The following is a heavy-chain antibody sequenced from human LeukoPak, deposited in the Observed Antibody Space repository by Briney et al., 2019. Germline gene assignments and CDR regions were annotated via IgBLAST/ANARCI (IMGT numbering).Heavy chain of an antibody. CDR2: IYYSGST. V-gene: IGHV4-34*01. CDR1: GGSFSGYY. CDR3: ATHGHDYGDFYYYYYMDV. J-gene: IGHJ6*03. Sequence: SETLSLTCAVYGGSFSGYYWSWIRQPPGKGLEWIGYIYYSGSTYYNPSLKSRVTISVDTSKNQFSLKLSSVTAADTAVYYCATHGHDYGDFYYYYYMDVWGKGTTVTVSS. D-gene: IGHD4-17*01.